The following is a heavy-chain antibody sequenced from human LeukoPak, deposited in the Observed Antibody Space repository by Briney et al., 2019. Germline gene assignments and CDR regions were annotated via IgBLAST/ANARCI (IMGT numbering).Heavy chain of an antibody. CDR3: AKDGTPGTFDY. D-gene: IGHD1-14*01. Sequence: GGSLRLSCAASGFTFSSYGMHWVRQAPGKGLEWVAVISYDGSNKYYADSVKGRFTISRDNSKNTLYLQMNSLRAEDTAVYYCAKDGTPGTFDYWGQGTLVTVSS. J-gene: IGHJ4*02. V-gene: IGHV3-30*18. CDR1: GFTFSSYG. CDR2: ISYDGSNK.